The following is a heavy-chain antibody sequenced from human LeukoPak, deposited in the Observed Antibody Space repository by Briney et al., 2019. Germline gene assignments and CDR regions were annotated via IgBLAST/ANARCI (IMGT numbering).Heavy chain of an antibody. J-gene: IGHJ6*04. D-gene: IGHD3-10*01. CDR3: AKDMELLWFGELSAGDA. CDR1: GFTFSSYS. CDR2: ISSSSSYI. Sequence: GGSLRLSCAASGFTFSSYSLNWVRQAPGKGLEWVSSISSSSSYIYYADSVKGRFTISRDNAKNSLYLQMNSLRAEDTAVYYCAKDMELLWFGELSAGDAWGKGTTVTISS. V-gene: IGHV3-21*04.